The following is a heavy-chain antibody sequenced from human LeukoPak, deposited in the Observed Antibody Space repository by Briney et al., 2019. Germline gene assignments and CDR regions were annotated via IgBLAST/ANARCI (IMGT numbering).Heavy chain of an antibody. J-gene: IGHJ4*02. CDR3: ARVYDFWSGYYHFDY. D-gene: IGHD3-3*01. CDR2: INPNSGGT. V-gene: IGHV1-2*02. CDR1: GYTFTGYY. Sequence: ASVKVSCKASGYTFTGYYMHWVRQAPGQGLEWMGWINPNSGGTNYAQKFQGRVTMTRDTSISAAYMEPSRLRSDDTAVYYCARVYDFWSGYYHFDYWGQGTLVTVSS.